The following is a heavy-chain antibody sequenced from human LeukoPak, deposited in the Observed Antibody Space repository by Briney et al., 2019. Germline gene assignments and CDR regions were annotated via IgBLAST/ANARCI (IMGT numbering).Heavy chain of an antibody. V-gene: IGHV3-11*04. CDR1: GFTFSDSY. CDR2: ISSSGSAI. Sequence: GGSLRLSCAASGFTFSDSYMNWIRQAPGKGLEWVSYISSSGSAIYYADSVKGRFTISRDNAKNSLYLQMNSLSAEDTAVYYCAKLKKNYFDHWGQGTLVTVSS. J-gene: IGHJ4*02. CDR3: AKLKKNYFDH.